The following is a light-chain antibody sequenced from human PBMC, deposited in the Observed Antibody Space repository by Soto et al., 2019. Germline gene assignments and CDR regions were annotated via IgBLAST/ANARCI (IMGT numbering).Light chain of an antibody. CDR1: QTISSY. CDR3: QQNYNTPLT. Sequence: DIEMTQSPSSLSASVGDRVTITCRASQTISSYLNWYHQKPGKAPKLLIYAVSNLQSGVPSRFSGSGSGTDFTLTISSLQPEDFATYYCQQNYNTPLTFGPVTKVDIK. V-gene: IGKV1-39*01. J-gene: IGKJ3*01. CDR2: AVS.